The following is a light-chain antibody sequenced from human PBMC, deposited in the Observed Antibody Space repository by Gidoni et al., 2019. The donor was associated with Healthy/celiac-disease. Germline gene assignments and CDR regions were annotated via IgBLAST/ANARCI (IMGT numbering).Light chain of an antibody. Sequence: DIQMTQSPSTLSASVGDRVTITCRASQSISSWLAWYQQKPGKAPKLLIYDASSLESGVPSRFSSSGSGTEFTLTISSLQPDDFATYYCQQYNSFPYTFXXXTKLEIK. CDR1: QSISSW. V-gene: IGKV1-5*01. CDR2: DAS. CDR3: QQYNSFPYT. J-gene: IGKJ2*01.